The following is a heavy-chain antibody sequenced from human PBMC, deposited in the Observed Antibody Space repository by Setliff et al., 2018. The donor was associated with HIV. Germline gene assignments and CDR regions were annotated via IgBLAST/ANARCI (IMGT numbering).Heavy chain of an antibody. V-gene: IGHV4-38-2*01. D-gene: IGHD2-15*01. J-gene: IGHJ6*02. Sequence: SETLSLTCAVSGYSISRDYYWGWIRQPPGKGLEWIGSIYHNGNTHYSPSLKSRVTISVDTSRNQISLKLSSVTAADTAVYYCARQRLGNCSGARCSFSGMDVWGPGTTVTVS. CDR3: ARQRLGNCSGARCSFSGMDV. CDR2: IYHNGNT. CDR1: GYSISRDYY.